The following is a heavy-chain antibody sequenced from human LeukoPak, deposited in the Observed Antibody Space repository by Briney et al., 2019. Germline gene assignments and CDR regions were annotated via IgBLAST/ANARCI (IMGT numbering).Heavy chain of an antibody. CDR3: ARDRAMVFMLN. CDR2: IIPIFGTA. V-gene: IGHV1-69*13. J-gene: IGHJ4*02. Sequence: SVKVSFKASGGTLSSYAISWVRAAPGRGLEWMGGIIPIFGTANYAQKLQGRVTITADESTSTAYMELSSLRSEDTAVYYCARDRAMVFMLNWGQGTLVTVSS. CDR1: GGTLSSYA. D-gene: IGHD5-18*01.